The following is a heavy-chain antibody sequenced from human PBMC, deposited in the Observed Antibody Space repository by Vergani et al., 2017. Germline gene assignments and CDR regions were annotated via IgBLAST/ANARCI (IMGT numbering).Heavy chain of an antibody. J-gene: IGHJ3*02. CDR3: ARKAEYNGNDGVAFDI. Sequence: QVQLVQSGAEVKKPGSSVKVSCKASGGTFSSYAISWVRQAPGQGLEWMGGIIPIFGIANYAQKFQGRVTITADKSTSTAYMELSSLRSEDTAVYYCARKAEYNGNDGVAFDIWGQGTMVTVSS. V-gene: IGHV1-69*17. CDR1: GGTFSSYA. D-gene: IGHD1-20*01. CDR2: IIPIFGIA.